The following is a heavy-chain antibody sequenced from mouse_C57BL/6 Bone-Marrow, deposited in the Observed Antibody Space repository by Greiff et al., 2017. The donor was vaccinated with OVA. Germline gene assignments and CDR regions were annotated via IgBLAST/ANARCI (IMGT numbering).Heavy chain of an antibody. Sequence: VQVVESGAELAKPGASVKLSCKASGYTFTSYWMHWVKQRPGQGLEWIGYINPSSGYTKYNQKFKDKATLTADKSSSTAYMQLCSLTYEDSAVYYCAPYGNYSYWYFDVWGTGTTVTVSS. CDR2: INPSSGYT. J-gene: IGHJ1*03. V-gene: IGHV1-7*01. CDR1: GYTFTSYW. CDR3: APYGNYSYWYFDV. D-gene: IGHD2-1*01.